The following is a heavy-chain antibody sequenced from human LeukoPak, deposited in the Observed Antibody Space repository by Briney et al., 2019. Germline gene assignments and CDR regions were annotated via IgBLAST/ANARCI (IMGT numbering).Heavy chain of an antibody. CDR3: ARGGYYMDV. Sequence: SETLSLTCAVYGGSLSGYYWSWIRQPPGKGLEWIGEINHSGSTNYNPSLKSRVTISVDTSKNQFSLKLSSVTAADTAVYYCARGGYYMDVWGKGTTVTVSS. CDR2: INHSGST. CDR1: GGSLSGYY. J-gene: IGHJ6*03. V-gene: IGHV4-34*01.